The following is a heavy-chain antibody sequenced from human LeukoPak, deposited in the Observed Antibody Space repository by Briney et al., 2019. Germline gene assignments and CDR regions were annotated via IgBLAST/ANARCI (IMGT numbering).Heavy chain of an antibody. CDR1: GFTFNQHS. J-gene: IGHJ4*02. V-gene: IGHV3-11*01. Sequence: PGGSLRLSCAASGFTFNQHSMSWIRQAPGKGLEWLSHISRTGGAVHYADSVEGRFTISRDNARNSLSLQMNGLRADDTAVYFCARGSSLIGGFDYWGRGTLVTVSS. CDR2: ISRTGGAV. D-gene: IGHD2-8*01. CDR3: ARGSSLIGGFDY.